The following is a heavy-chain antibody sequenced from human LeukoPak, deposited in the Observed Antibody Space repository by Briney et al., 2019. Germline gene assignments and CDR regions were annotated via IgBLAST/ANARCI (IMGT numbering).Heavy chain of an antibody. Sequence: GASVKVPCKASGYTFTSYAMHWVRQAPGQRLEWMGWINAGNGNTKYSQKFQGRVTITRDTSASTAYMELSSLRSEDTAVYWCASQFGYCSSPSCGVEIDYWGQPTLVTVSS. V-gene: IGHV1-3*01. CDR1: GYTFTSYA. CDR2: INAGNGNT. J-gene: IGHJ4*02. CDR3: ASQFGYCSSPSCGVEIDY. D-gene: IGHD2-2*03.